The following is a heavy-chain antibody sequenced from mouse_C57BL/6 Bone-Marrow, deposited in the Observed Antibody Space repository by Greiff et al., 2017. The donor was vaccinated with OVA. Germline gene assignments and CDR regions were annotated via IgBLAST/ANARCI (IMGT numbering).Heavy chain of an antibody. Sequence: DVKLVESGGGLVKPGGSLKLSCAASGFTFSSYAMSWVRQTPEKRLEWVATISDGGSYTYYPDNVKGRFTISRDNAKNNLYLQMSHLKSEDTAMYYCARDHYYGSSPFAYWGQGTLVTVSA. CDR3: ARDHYYGSSPFAY. D-gene: IGHD1-1*01. V-gene: IGHV5-4*01. CDR2: ISDGGSYT. J-gene: IGHJ3*01. CDR1: GFTFSSYA.